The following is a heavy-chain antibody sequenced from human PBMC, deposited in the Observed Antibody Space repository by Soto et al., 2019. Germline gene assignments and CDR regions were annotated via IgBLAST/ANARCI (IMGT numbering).Heavy chain of an antibody. Sequence: GGSLRLSCSASGFTFSSYAMHWVRQAPGKGLEYVSAISSNGGSTYYADSVKGRFTISRDNSKNTLYLQMSSLRAEDTAVYYCVKDEREYSYGPPLGAFDIWGQGTMVTVSS. CDR1: GFTFSSYA. CDR3: VKDEREYSYGPPLGAFDI. J-gene: IGHJ3*02. D-gene: IGHD5-18*01. CDR2: ISSNGGST. V-gene: IGHV3-64D*08.